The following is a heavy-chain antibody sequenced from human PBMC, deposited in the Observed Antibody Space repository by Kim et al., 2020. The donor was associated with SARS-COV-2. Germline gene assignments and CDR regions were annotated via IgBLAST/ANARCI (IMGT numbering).Heavy chain of an antibody. Sequence: GGSLRLSCAASGFTFSSYGMHWVRQAPGKGLEWVAVISYDGSNKYYADSVKGRFTISRDNSKNTLYLQMNSLRAEDTAVYYCARDRVFREQVTWAFDPWG. CDR3: ARDRVFREQVTWAFDP. D-gene: IGHD3-10*01. V-gene: IGHV3-33*05. CDR1: GFTFSSYG. CDR2: ISYDGSNK. J-gene: IGHJ5*02.